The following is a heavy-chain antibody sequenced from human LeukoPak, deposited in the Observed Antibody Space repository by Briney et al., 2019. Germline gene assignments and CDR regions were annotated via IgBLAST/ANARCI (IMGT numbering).Heavy chain of an antibody. J-gene: IGHJ4*02. Sequence: GGSLRLSCAASGFTFSSYWMSWVRQAPGKGLEWVSAIEGSNDNTHYADSVKGRFTVSRDISKNTLYLQMNSLRAEDTAIYYCAKDLLRWSFDYWGQGTLVTVSS. CDR1: GFTFSSYW. CDR2: IEGSNDNT. CDR3: AKDLLRWSFDY. D-gene: IGHD2-15*01. V-gene: IGHV3-23*01.